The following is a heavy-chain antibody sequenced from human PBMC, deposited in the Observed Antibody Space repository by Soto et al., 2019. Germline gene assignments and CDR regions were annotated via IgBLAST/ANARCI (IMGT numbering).Heavy chain of an antibody. Sequence: QVQLQESGPGLVKPSETLSLTCSVSGGSISGSSYYWGWIRQPPGKGLEWSGSIYHSGSTYDNPSLKSRVNISVDTSKNQFSLKLSSMTAADTAVYYCARRDIYGHQAPDWGQGTLVTVSS. CDR2: IYHSGST. D-gene: IGHD2-15*01. CDR3: ARRDIYGHQAPD. V-gene: IGHV4-39*01. CDR1: GGSISGSSYY. J-gene: IGHJ4*02.